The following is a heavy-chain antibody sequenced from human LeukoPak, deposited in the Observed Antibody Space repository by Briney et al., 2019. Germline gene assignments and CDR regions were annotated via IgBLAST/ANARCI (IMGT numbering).Heavy chain of an antibody. J-gene: IGHJ4*02. D-gene: IGHD6-13*01. CDR2: IYTTGTT. V-gene: IGHV4-61*02. CDR1: GGSVSSGSYY. Sequence: SQTLSLTCSVSGGSVSSGSYYWSWIRQPAGKGLEWIGRIYTTGTTNYNPSFKSRVTMSLDTSKNQFSLKVSSVAAADTAVYYRGRGPYSSRWFGFDYWGQGTLGTVSS. CDR3: GRGPYSSRWFGFDY.